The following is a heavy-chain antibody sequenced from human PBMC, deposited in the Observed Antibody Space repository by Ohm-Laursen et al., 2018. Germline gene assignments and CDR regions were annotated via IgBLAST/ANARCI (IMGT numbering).Heavy chain of an antibody. CDR2: ISSSGSTI. V-gene: IGHV3-11*04. CDR1: GFTFSDYY. Sequence: SLRLSCAASGFTFSDYYMSWIRQAPGKGLEWVSYISSSGSTIYYADSVKGRFTISRDNAKNSLYLQMNSLRAEDTAVYYCARGSEYGDYVFNYYGMDVWGQGTTVTVS. CDR3: ARGSEYGDYVFNYYGMDV. D-gene: IGHD4-17*01. J-gene: IGHJ6*02.